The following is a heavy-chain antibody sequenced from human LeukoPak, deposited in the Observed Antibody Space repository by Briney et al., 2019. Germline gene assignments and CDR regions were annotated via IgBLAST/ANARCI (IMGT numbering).Heavy chain of an antibody. CDR1: GGAISSGGYY. Sequence: SETLPLTCTVSGGAISSGGYYWSWIRQHPGKGLEWIGYIYYSGSTYYNPSLKSRVTISVDTSKNQFSLKLSSVTAADTAVYYCASHGSGSYQIDYWGQGTLVTVSS. CDR3: ASHGSGSYQIDY. J-gene: IGHJ4*02. CDR2: IYYSGST. D-gene: IGHD3-10*01. V-gene: IGHV4-31*03.